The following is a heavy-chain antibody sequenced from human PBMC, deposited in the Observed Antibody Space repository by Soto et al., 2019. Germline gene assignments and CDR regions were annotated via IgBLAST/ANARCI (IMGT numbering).Heavy chain of an antibody. D-gene: IGHD3-22*01. J-gene: IGHJ1*01. V-gene: IGHV3-21*01. Sequence: EVQLVESGGGLVKPGGSLRLSCAASGFTFSSYSMNWVRQAPGKGLEWVSSISSSSSYIYYADSVKGRFTISRDNAKNSLYLQMNSLRAEDTAVYYCARVGYYLTGYLQHWGQGTLVTVSS. CDR2: ISSSSSYI. CDR1: GFTFSSYS. CDR3: ARVGYYLTGYLQH.